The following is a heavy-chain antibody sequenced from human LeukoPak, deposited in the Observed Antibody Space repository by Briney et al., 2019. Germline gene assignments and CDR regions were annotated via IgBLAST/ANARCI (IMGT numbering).Heavy chain of an antibody. Sequence: PGGSLRLSCAASGFTFSSYAMSWVRQAPGKGLEWVSAISGSGGSTYYADSVKGRFTISRDNSKNTLYLQMNSLRAEDTAVYYCAPGGDLTGYLGYWGQGTLVTVSS. V-gene: IGHV3-23*01. CDR3: APGGDLTGYLGY. CDR2: ISGSGGST. CDR1: GFTFSSYA. J-gene: IGHJ4*02. D-gene: IGHD3-9*01.